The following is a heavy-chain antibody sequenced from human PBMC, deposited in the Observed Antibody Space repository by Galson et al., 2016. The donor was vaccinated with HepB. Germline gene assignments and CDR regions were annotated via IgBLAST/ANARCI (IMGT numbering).Heavy chain of an antibody. V-gene: IGHV4-39*01. CDR3: ARRGRLGCFDY. D-gene: IGHD4-17*01. CDR2: IYYGGST. Sequence: ETLSLTCTVSGGPISSSSYYWGWIRQLPGKALEWLGSIYYGGSTYYNPSLKSRVPISVDTSKNQFTLQLSTATAADTAVYYCARRGRLGCFDYWGQGTLVTVSS. CDR1: GGPISSSSYY. J-gene: IGHJ4*02.